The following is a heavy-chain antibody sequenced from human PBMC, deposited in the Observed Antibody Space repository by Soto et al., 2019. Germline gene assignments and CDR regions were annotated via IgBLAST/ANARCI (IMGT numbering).Heavy chain of an antibody. Sequence: ASVKVSCKASGYTFTSYVISWVRQAPGQGLEWMGWISAYNGNTNYAQKLQGRVTMTTDTSTSTAYMEPRSLRSDDTAVYYCARYSSGWSYSGFDYWGQGTLVTVSS. CDR2: ISAYNGNT. CDR3: ARYSSGWSYSGFDY. D-gene: IGHD6-19*01. J-gene: IGHJ4*02. CDR1: GYTFTSYV. V-gene: IGHV1-18*01.